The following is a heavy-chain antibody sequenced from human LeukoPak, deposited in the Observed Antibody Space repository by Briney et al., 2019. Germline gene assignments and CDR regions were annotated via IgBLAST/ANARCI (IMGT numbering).Heavy chain of an antibody. J-gene: IGHJ4*02. V-gene: IGHV4-34*01. CDR3: AREGGSSWSTFDY. CDR1: GGSFSGYY. CDR2: INHSGST. Sequence: SETLSLTCAVYGGSFSGYYWSWLRQPPGKGLEWIGEINHSGSTNYNPSLKSRVTISVDTSKDQFSLKLSSVTAADTAVYYCAREGGSSWSTFDYWGQGTLVTVSS. D-gene: IGHD6-13*01.